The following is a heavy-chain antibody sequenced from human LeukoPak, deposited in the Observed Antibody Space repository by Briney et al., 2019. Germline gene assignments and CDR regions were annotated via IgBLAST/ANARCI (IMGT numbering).Heavy chain of an antibody. CDR3: ARDRGSYLPGGAFDI. CDR2: IYYSGST. CDR1: GGSISSSSYY. Sequence: SETLSLTCTVSGGSISSSSYYWGWIRQPPGKGLEWIGSIYYSGSTKYNPSLKSRVTISVDTSKNQFSLKLSSVTAADTAVYYCARDRGSYLPGGAFDIWGQGTMVTVSS. J-gene: IGHJ3*02. D-gene: IGHD1-26*01. V-gene: IGHV4-39*07.